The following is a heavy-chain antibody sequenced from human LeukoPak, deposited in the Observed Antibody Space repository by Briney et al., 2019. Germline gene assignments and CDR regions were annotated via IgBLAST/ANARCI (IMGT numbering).Heavy chain of an antibody. Sequence: ASVKVSCKASGYTFTSYGISWVRQAPGQGLEWMGWINAYNGNTHYAQKLQGRVTMTTDTSTSTAYLEMRSLRSDDTAVYYCARDWGSYVYGSSGYWVFDYWGQGTLVTVSS. J-gene: IGHJ4*02. CDR1: GYTFTSYG. CDR2: INAYNGNT. D-gene: IGHD3-22*01. V-gene: IGHV1-18*01. CDR3: ARDWGSYVYGSSGYWVFDY.